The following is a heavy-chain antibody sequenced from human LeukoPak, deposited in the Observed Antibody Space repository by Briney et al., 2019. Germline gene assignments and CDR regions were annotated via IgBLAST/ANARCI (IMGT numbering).Heavy chain of an antibody. V-gene: IGHV7-4-1*02. CDR3: ARDPYASSSWYRGRANNWFDP. CDR1: GYTFTTYP. CDR2: INTNTGNP. J-gene: IGHJ5*02. D-gene: IGHD6-13*01. Sequence: ASVRVSCKASGYTFTTYPMNWVRQAPGQGLEWMGWINTNTGNPTYAQGFTGRFVFSLDTSVSTAYLQISSLKADDTAVYYCARDPYASSSWYRGRANNWFDPWGQGTLVTVSS.